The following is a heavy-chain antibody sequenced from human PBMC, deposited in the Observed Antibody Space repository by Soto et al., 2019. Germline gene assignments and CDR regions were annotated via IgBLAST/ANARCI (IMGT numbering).Heavy chain of an antibody. J-gene: IGHJ4*02. CDR3: AKENDILTGYARFDY. CDR1: GFTFSGYA. CDR2: LSFHGRDE. V-gene: IGHV3-30*04. D-gene: IGHD3-9*01. Sequence: GGSLRLSCAASGFTFSGYAFHWVRQAPGKGLEWVALLSFHGRDESYVDSVRGRFTISRDNSMNTVFLQMNSLRVDDTAVYCCAKENDILTGYARFDYWGLGTLVTVSS.